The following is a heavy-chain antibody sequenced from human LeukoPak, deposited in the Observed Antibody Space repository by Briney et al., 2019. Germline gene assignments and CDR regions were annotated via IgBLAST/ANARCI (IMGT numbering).Heavy chain of an antibody. V-gene: IGHV3-23*01. Sequence: GGSLRLSCAASGFTFSSYAMSWVRQDPGKGMEWVSAISGSGGSTYYADSVKGRFTISRDNSKNTLYLQMNSLRAEDTAVYYCAISSGWYVFDYWGQGTLVTVSS. CDR1: GFTFSSYA. CDR2: ISGSGGST. D-gene: IGHD6-19*01. CDR3: AISSGWYVFDY. J-gene: IGHJ4*02.